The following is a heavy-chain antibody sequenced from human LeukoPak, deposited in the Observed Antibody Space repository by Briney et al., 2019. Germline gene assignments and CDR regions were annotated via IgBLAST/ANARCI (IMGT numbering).Heavy chain of an antibody. Sequence: QPGGSLRLSCAASGLTVSGSYMSWVRQAPGKGLEWVSIIYAGGNTYYADSVKGRFTISRNISKNTVDLQMNSLRAEDTAVYYCAKTQSYALNFWGQGTLVTVSS. CDR1: GLTVSGSY. J-gene: IGHJ4*02. CDR3: AKTQSYALNF. V-gene: IGHV3-53*01. CDR2: IYAGGNT. D-gene: IGHD3-16*01.